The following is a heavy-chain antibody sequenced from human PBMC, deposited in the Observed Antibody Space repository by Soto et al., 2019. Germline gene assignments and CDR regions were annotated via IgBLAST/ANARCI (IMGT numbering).Heavy chain of an antibody. D-gene: IGHD3-10*01. V-gene: IGHV1-2*02. J-gene: IGHJ5*02. CDR2: INPNSGGT. CDR3: ARGPGGRGSPWWFDP. Sequence: QVQLVQSGAEVKKPGASVKVSCKASGYTFTGYYMHWVRQAPGQGLEWMGWINPNSGGTNYAQKFQGRVTMTRDTSISTAYMELSGLRSDDTAVYYCARGPGGRGSPWWFDPWGQGTLVTVSS. CDR1: GYTFTGYY.